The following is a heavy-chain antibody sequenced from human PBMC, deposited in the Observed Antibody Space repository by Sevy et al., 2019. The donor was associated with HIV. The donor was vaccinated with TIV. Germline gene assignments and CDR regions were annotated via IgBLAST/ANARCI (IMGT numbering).Heavy chain of an antibody. J-gene: IGHJ4*02. CDR2: IIPFFGTI. Sequence: ASVKVSCKASGGTISNYGFSWVRQAPGQGLEWVGGIIPFFGTINYAQKFQDRVTITADESAGTVYLELSRLRSEDMAVYYCARGNAVTGRGDYFDFWGRGTLVTVSS. D-gene: IGHD2-21*02. V-gene: IGHV1-69*13. CDR3: ARGNAVTGRGDYFDF. CDR1: GGTISNYG.